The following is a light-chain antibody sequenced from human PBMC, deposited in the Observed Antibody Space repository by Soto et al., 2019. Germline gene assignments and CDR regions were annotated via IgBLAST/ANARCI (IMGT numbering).Light chain of an antibody. CDR2: EVS. CDR1: SSDVGGYNY. V-gene: IGLV2-14*01. Sequence: QSALTQPASVSGSTRQSITISCTGTSSDVGGYNYVSWYQQHPGKAPKLMIYEVSNRPSGVSNRFSGSKSGNTASLTISGLQAEDEADYYCSSYTSSSTYVFGTGTKVTVL. CDR3: SSYTSSSTYV. J-gene: IGLJ1*01.